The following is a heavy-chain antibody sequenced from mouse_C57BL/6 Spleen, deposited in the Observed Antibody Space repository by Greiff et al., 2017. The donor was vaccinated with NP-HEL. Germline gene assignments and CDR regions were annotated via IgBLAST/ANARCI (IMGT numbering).Heavy chain of an antibody. CDR1: GFTFSSYA. CDR3: ARVKDYYGSSEYFDV. CDR2: ISDGGSYT. J-gene: IGHJ1*03. D-gene: IGHD1-1*01. Sequence: EVKLVESGGGLVKPGGSLKLSCAASGFTFSSYAMSWVRQTPETRLEWVATISDGGSYTSSPDNVQGRFTISRANAKNNLYLQMSHLKSEDTAMYYFARVKDYYGSSEYFDVWGTGTTVTVSS. V-gene: IGHV5-4*03.